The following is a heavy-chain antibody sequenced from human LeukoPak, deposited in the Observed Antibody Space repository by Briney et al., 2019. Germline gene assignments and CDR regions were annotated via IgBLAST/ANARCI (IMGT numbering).Heavy chain of an antibody. Sequence: GSLRLSCAASGFTLKSHALSWVRQASGKGLEWVSAISGSGGSTYYADSVKGRFTISRDNSKNTLYLQMNSLRAEDTAVYYCAKLLNWNYVDYWGQGTLVTVSS. CDR1: GFTLKSHA. CDR3: AKLLNWNYVDY. CDR2: ISGSGGST. V-gene: IGHV3-23*01. J-gene: IGHJ4*02. D-gene: IGHD1-1*01.